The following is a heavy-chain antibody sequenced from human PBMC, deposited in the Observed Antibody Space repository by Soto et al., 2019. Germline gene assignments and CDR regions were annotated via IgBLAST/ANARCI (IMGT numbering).Heavy chain of an antibody. CDR1: GFTFSRFW. J-gene: IGHJ4*02. CDR3: PRHHGAYSRNGSFYFDY. CDR2: INTDGSST. Sequence: VSLRLSCAASGFTFSRFWMHWVRQAPGKGLVWVSRINTDGSSTTYADSVKGRFTISRDNAKNTLYLQMDSLRAEDTGVYYCPRHHGAYSRNGSFYFDYWGQGTLVTVSS. D-gene: IGHD6-13*01. V-gene: IGHV3-74*01.